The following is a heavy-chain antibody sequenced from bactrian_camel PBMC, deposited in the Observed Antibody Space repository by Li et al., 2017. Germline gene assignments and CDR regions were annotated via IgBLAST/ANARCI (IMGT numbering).Heavy chain of an antibody. V-gene: IGHV3S9*01. D-gene: IGHD2*01. J-gene: IGHJ4*01. CDR2: LDVDGQT. CDR1: GYTYNGYC. Sequence: HVQLVESGGGSVRTGGSLRLSCQVSGYTYNGYCKGWFRQVRGKGREAIAQLDVDGQTVYDDSVRGRFTISEDNAKNTLYLQMNALNPEDTGMYICARGFPEARDYSRRSPTGCQWNLSGRGTQVTVS.